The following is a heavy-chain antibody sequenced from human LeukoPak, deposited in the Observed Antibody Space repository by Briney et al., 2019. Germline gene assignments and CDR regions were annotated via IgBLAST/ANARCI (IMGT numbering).Heavy chain of an antibody. J-gene: IGHJ3*02. D-gene: IGHD4-11*01. CDR3: ASSTTVTTLDI. CDR2: ISYDGSNK. Sequence: GGSLRLSCAASGFTFSSYAMHWVRQAPGKGLEWVAVISYDGSNKYYADSVKGRFTISRDNSKNTLYLQMNSLRAEDTAVYYCASSTTVTTLDIWGQGTMVTVSS. V-gene: IGHV3-30-3*01. CDR1: GFTFSSYA.